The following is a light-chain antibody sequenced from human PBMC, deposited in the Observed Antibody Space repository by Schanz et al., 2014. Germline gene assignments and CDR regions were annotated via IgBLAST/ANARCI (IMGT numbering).Light chain of an antibody. CDR3: QQYHDWPRT. CDR1: QSVTNN. CDR2: GAS. J-gene: IGKJ1*01. V-gene: IGKV3-15*01. Sequence: EIVMTQSPATLSVSPGERATLSCRASQSVTNNLAWYQQKPGQAPRLLINGASTRATGIPARFSGSGSGTEFNLTISSLQSEDFAVFYCQQYHDWPRTFGPGTKVEIK.